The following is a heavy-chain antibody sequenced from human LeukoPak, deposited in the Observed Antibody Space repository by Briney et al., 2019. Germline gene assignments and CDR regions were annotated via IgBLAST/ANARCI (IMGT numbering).Heavy chain of an antibody. V-gene: IGHV1-8*01. J-gene: IGHJ4*02. D-gene: IGHD6-6*01. CDR2: MNPNSGNT. CDR3: ARGIPYSSSDY. CDR1: GYTFTSYD. Sequence: ASVKVSCKASGYTFTSYDINWVRQAPGQGLEWMGWMNPNSGNTGYAQKFQGRLTMIRNTSISTAYMELSSLRSEDTAVYYCARGIPYSSSDYWGQGTLVTVSS.